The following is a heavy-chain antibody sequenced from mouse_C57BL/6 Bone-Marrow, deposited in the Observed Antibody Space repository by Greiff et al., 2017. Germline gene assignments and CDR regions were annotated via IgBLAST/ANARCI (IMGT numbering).Heavy chain of an antibody. D-gene: IGHD4-1*01. CDR3: ARDWNWDFDY. V-gene: IGHV5-4*01. J-gene: IGHJ2*01. Sequence: EVKLMESGGGLVMPGGSLKLSCAASGFTFSSYAMSWVRQTPEKRLEWVATISDGGSYTYYPDNVKGRFTISRDNAKNNLYLQMSHLKSEDTAMYYCARDWNWDFDYWGQGTTLTVSS. CDR1: GFTFSSYA. CDR2: ISDGGSYT.